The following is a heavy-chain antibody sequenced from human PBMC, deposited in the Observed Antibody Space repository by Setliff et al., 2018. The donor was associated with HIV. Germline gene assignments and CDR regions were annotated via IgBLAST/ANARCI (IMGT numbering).Heavy chain of an antibody. CDR1: GFPFSNYA. V-gene: IGHV3-21*01. D-gene: IGHD6-6*01. J-gene: IGHJ5*02. CDR2: ISSGGGT. Sequence: PGGSLRLSCAASGFPFSNYAMSWVRQAPGKGLEWVSAISSGGGTYYADSVKGRFTISRDNAKNSLYLQMNSLRAEDTAVYYCAREGSSSSWFDPWGQGTLVTVSS. CDR3: AREGSSSSWFDP.